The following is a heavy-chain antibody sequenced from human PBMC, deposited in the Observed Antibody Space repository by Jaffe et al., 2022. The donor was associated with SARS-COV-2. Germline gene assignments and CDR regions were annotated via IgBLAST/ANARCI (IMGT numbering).Heavy chain of an antibody. CDR3: ARGMATITVFGVVTIPGGLVDV. V-gene: IGHV4-61*02. CDR2: IYTSGTT. Sequence: QVQLQESGPGLVKPSQTLSLTCTVSGASISSGPYYWSWIRQPAGKGLECIGRIYTSGTTDYNPSLKSRASISPDTSKNQFSLKLSSVTAADTAVYYCARGMATITVFGVVTIPGGLVDVWGQGTSVTVSS. D-gene: IGHD3-3*01. J-gene: IGHJ6*02. CDR1: GASISSGPYY.